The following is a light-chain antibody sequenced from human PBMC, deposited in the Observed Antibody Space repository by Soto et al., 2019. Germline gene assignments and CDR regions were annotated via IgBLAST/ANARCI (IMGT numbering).Light chain of an antibody. CDR1: NRDVGSYNL. CDR2: EVR. Sequence: QSVLTQPASVSASPGQSITIACTGTNRDVGSYNLVSWYQQRPGEAPKLIISEVRNRPSGISYRFTGSKSGNTASLTISGLQAEDEADYYCSSYTTTSTLVFGGGTKLTVL. CDR3: SSYTTTSTLV. J-gene: IGLJ3*02. V-gene: IGLV2-14*01.